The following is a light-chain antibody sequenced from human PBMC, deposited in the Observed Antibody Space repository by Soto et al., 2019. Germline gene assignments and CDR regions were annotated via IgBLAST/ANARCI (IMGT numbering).Light chain of an antibody. CDR2: SAS. Sequence: ESVLTQSPGTLSLSPGETVTLSCMASQSVGDNYLAWYQQKPGQAPRLLIYSASIRATGIPDRFSGRGSGTAFTLPISRLEPEDFAMYYCQQYGGSPRVTFGEGTKVDIK. V-gene: IGKV3-20*01. J-gene: IGKJ4*01. CDR3: QQYGGSPRVT. CDR1: QSVGDNY.